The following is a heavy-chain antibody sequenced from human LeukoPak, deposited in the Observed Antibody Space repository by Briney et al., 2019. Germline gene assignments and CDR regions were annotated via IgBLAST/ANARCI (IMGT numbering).Heavy chain of an antibody. D-gene: IGHD6-13*01. J-gene: IGHJ4*02. CDR3: AKAPRSIAAAAFDY. V-gene: IGHV3-30-3*01. Sequence: PARSLRLSCAASGFTFSNYVMHWVRQAPGTGLDWVAVISRDADNTHYADSVKGRFTISRDNSKYTLYLQMNSLSAADTAVYYCAKAPRSIAAAAFDYWGQGTLVTVSS. CDR1: GFTFSNYV. CDR2: ISRDADNT.